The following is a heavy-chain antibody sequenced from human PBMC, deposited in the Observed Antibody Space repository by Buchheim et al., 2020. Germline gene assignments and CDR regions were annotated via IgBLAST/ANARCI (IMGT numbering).Heavy chain of an antibody. CDR1: GFTFSSYA. CDR3: AKDHVSGSSSWYSYFDL. J-gene: IGHJ2*01. CDR2: ISYDGSNK. D-gene: IGHD6-13*01. Sequence: QVQLVESGGGVVQPGRSLRLSCAASGFTFSSYAMHWVRQAPGKGLEWVAVISYDGSNKYYADSVKGRFTISRDNSKNTLYLQMNSLRAEDTAVYYCAKDHVSGSSSWYSYFDLWGRGTL. V-gene: IGHV3-30-3*01.